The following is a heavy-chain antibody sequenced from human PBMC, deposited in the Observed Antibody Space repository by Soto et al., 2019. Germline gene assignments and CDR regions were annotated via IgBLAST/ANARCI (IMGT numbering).Heavy chain of an antibody. D-gene: IGHD4-17*01. J-gene: IGHJ6*02. V-gene: IGHV1-69*12. CDR1: GGTFSSYA. CDR3: ARGTTVPTSDYGMDV. Sequence: QVQLVQSGAEVMKPGSSVKVSCKASGGTFSSYAISWVRQAPGQGLEWMGGIIPIFGTANYAKKFQGRVTIXXDXSXXPAYMELSSLRSEDTAVYYCARGTTVPTSDYGMDVWGQGTTVTVSS. CDR2: IIPIFGTA.